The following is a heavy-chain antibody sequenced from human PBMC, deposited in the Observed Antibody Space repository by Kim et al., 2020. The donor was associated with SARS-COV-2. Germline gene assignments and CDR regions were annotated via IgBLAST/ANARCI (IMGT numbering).Heavy chain of an antibody. CDR1: GFSFSMNT. V-gene: IGHV3-30*04. CDR3: AKDEYSGYDYDSYLDY. Sequence: GGSLRLSCSASGFSFSMNTMHWVRQAPGKGLEWVALMSYDGTRTYHAESVRGRFTISRDNSKSTVYLQLNSLRTEDTAVYYCAKDEYSGYDYDSYLDYWGQGTLVTVSS. J-gene: IGHJ4*02. CDR2: MSYDGTRT. D-gene: IGHD5-12*01.